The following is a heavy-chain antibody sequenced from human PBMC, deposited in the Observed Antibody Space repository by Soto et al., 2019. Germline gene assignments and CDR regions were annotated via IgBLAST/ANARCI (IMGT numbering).Heavy chain of an antibody. CDR3: ARLVAAALNWFDP. CDR2: IYHSGST. D-gene: IGHD6-13*01. V-gene: IGHV4-30-2*01. J-gene: IGHJ5*02. Sequence: QLQLQESGSGLVKPSQTLSLTCAVSGGSISSGGYSWSWIRQPPGKGLEWIGYIYHSGSTYYNPSLKRRVTISVDRSKNQFALKLSSVTAADTAVYYCARLVAAALNWFDPWGQGTLVTVSS. CDR1: GGSISSGGYS.